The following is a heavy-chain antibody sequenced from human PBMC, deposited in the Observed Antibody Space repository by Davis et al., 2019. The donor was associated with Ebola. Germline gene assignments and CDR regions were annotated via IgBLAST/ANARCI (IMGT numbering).Heavy chain of an antibody. CDR3: ARKPIGGAFDI. D-gene: IGHD3-3*01. CDR1: GFSLSTSGMC. J-gene: IGHJ3*02. Sequence: SGPTLVKPPQTLTLTCTFSGFSLSTSGMCVSWIRQPPGKALEWLARIDWDDDKYYSTSLKPRLTISKDTSKNQVVLKMTNMDPVDTATYYCARKPIGGAFDIWGQGTMVTVSS. CDR2: IDWDDDK. V-gene: IGHV2-70*11.